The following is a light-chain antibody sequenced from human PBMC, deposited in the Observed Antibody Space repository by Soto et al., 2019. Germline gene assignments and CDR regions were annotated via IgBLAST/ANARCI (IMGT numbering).Light chain of an antibody. CDR3: QQSDTYPLT. Sequence: DIQLTHSPSFLSASVGDRVTITCRASQDISSALAWYQQKPGKAPKVLIHAASTLQSGVPSRFSGSGSGTEFTLTISSLQADDFATYYCQQSDTYPLTFGQGTRLEIK. J-gene: IGKJ5*01. CDR1: QDISSA. CDR2: AAS. V-gene: IGKV1-9*01.